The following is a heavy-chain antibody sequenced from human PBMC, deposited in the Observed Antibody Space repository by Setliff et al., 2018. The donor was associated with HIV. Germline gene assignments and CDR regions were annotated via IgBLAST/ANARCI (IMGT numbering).Heavy chain of an antibody. CDR3: AREFLSGGSCYNY. CDR2: ISIGSGGAI. J-gene: IGHJ4*02. Sequence: GGSLRLSCAASGFTFSSYEMNWVRQAPGRGLEWVSSISIGSGGAIDYADSVQGRFTISRDNAKNSLYLQMNSLRVEDTAVYYCAREFLSGGSCYNYWGQGTLVTVSS. CDR1: GFTFSSYE. D-gene: IGHD2-21*01. V-gene: IGHV3-48*03.